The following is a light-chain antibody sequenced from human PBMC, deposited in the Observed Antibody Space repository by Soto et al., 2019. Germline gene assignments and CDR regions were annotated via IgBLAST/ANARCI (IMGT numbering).Light chain of an antibody. CDR2: QAS. J-gene: IGKJ1*01. Sequence: DIQMTQSPSTLSASVGDRVSVTCRASHSISRQLAWYQQKPGKAPNLLIYQASNLETGVPSRFSGSGSGTEFALSISTLQPDPLATYHFLKYQTYWTFGQGTKVEVK. CDR3: LKYQTYWT. CDR1: HSISRQ. V-gene: IGKV1-5*03.